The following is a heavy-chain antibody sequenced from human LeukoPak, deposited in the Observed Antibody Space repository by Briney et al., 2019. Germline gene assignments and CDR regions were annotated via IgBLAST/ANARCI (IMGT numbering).Heavy chain of an antibody. CDR1: GGTFSSYA. V-gene: IGHV1-69*13. D-gene: IGHD4-17*01. CDR2: VIPIFGTA. J-gene: IGHJ4*02. Sequence: SVKVSCKASGGTFSSYAISWVRQAPGQELEWMGGVIPIFGTANYAQKFQGRVTITADESTSTAYMELSSLRSEDTAVYYCASTNDYAGDYWGQGTLVTVSS. CDR3: ASTNDYAGDY.